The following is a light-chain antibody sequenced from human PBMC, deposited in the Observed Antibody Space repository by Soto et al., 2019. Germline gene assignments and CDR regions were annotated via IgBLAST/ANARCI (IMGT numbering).Light chain of an antibody. CDR1: TSDVGGYNY. V-gene: IGLV2-14*01. Sequence: QSALTQPASVSGSPGQSITISCTGTTSDVGGYNYVSWYQQHPGKAPKVIIYEVINRPSGVSDRFSGSRSGNTASLIISGLQAEDEADYYCSSYTSKSIPVIFGGGTKVTVL. CDR3: SSYTSKSIPVI. J-gene: IGLJ2*01. CDR2: EVI.